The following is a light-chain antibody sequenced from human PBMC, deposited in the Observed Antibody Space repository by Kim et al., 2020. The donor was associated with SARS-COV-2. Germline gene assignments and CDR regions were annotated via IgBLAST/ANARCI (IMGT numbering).Light chain of an antibody. J-gene: IGKJ2*01. CDR2: DAS. V-gene: IGKV3-11*01. CDR1: RSVGSC. CDR3: HQRNNWPNT. Sequence: SLSPEERAARSGRASRSVGSCLAWYQQRAGQTPRHLIYDASKRATGIPARFSGGGFGTDFTLTISSLEPEDFALCYCHQRNNWPNTFGQGTKLEI.